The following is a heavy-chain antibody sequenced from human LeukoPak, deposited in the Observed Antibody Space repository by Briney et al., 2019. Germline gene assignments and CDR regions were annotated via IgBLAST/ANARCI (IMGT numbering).Heavy chain of an antibody. CDR2: IYPGDSDT. V-gene: IGHV5-51*01. CDR1: GYKFSTYW. Sequence: GESLKISCKGSGYKFSTYWIGWVRQMPGKGLEWMGIIYPGDSDTRYSPSFQGQVTISADKSISTAYLQWSSLKASDTTMYYCASGYSSSQPPVDWGQGTLVTVSS. D-gene: IGHD6-13*01. J-gene: IGHJ4*02. CDR3: ASGYSSSQPPVD.